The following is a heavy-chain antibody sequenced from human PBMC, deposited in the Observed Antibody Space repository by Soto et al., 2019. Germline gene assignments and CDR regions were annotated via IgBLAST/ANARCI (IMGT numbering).Heavy chain of an antibody. CDR3: ATDTIGSGLEY. CDR1: GYTLTELS. J-gene: IGHJ4*02. CDR2: FDPEDGET. V-gene: IGHV1-24*01. Sequence: GPVNVSCKVSGYTLTELSMHWVRQAPGKGLEWMGGFDPEDGETIYAQKFQGRVTTTEDTSTHTAYMELSSLRSEDTAVYYYATDTIGSGLEYWGQGTLVTVSS. D-gene: IGHD6-19*01.